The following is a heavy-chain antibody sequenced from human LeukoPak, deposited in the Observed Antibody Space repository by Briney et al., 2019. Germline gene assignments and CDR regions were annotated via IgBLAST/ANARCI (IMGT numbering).Heavy chain of an antibody. J-gene: IGHJ4*02. V-gene: IGHV3-30*18. Sequence: PGRSLRLSCEASGFTFSSYGMHWVRQAPGKGLEWVAVISYDGSNKYYADSVKGRFTISRDNSKNTLYLQMNSLRAEDTAVYYCAKAVAGGPSAFDYWGQGTLVTVSS. CDR2: ISYDGSNK. CDR1: GFTFSSYG. CDR3: AKAVAGGPSAFDY. D-gene: IGHD6-19*01.